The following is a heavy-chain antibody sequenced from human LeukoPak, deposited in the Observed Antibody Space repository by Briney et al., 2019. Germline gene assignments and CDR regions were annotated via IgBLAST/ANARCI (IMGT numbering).Heavy chain of an antibody. CDR1: GFTFSSYA. Sequence: TGGSLRLSCAASGFTFSSYAMSWVRQAPGKGLEWVSGTSGSGRSIHYADSVKGRFTISRDNSKKTMYLQMNSLRADDTAVYYCAKDMNSWRDGSGLGDYFDYWGQGTLVTVSS. CDR2: TSGSGRSI. CDR3: AKDMNSWRDGSGLGDYFDY. V-gene: IGHV3-23*01. D-gene: IGHD6-19*01. J-gene: IGHJ4*02.